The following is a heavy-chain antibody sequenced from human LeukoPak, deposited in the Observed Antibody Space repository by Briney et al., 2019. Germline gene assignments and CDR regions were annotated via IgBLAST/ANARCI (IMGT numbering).Heavy chain of an antibody. Sequence: GGSLRLSCAASGFTFSSYSMNWVRQAPGKGLEWVSSISSSSSYIYYADPAKGRFTISRTNAKNSLHLQMTSLRAEDTALYYCSRDYVGATSNDFWGQGTLVTVSS. D-gene: IGHD1-26*01. J-gene: IGHJ4*02. V-gene: IGHV3-21*01. CDR2: ISSSSSYI. CDR1: GFTFSSYS. CDR3: SRDYVGATSNDF.